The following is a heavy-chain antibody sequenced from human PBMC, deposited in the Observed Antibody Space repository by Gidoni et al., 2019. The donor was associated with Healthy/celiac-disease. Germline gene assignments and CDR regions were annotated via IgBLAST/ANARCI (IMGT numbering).Heavy chain of an antibody. D-gene: IGHD2-2*02. CDR3: AHSPPGHSIVVVPAAINRENWFDP. CDR2: IYWNDDK. CDR1: GFSLSTSGVG. V-gene: IGHV2-5*01. J-gene: IGHJ5*02. Sequence: QITLKESGPTLVKPTQTLTLTCTFSGFSLSTSGVGVGWLRQPPGKALEWLALIYWNDDKRYSPSLKSRLTITKDTSKNQVVLTMTNMDPVDTATYYCAHSPPGHSIVVVPAAINRENWFDPWGQGTLVTVSS.